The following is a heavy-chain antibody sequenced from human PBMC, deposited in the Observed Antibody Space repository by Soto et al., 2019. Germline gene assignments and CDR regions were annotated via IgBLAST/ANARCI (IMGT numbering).Heavy chain of an antibody. CDR3: ARGMTAPGAPAWYYLNS. J-gene: IGHJ4*02. D-gene: IGHD6-13*01. CDR2: FARGGTT. CDR1: GCAFTGSSS. Sequence: PETLSPTSTIAGCAFTGSSSWCWIRLPDGKGLVGIGSFARGGTTSHTPSVKSRVTMSADVSKTPFSLRLSSVTAADTAIYYCARGMTAPGAPAWYYLNSWGQGTLVTVS. V-gene: IGHV4-4*07.